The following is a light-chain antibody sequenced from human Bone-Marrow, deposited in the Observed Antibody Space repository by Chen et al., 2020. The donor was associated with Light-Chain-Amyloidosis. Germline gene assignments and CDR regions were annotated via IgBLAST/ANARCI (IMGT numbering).Light chain of an antibody. CDR2: EDD. J-gene: IGLJ3*02. CDR1: SGSIATNY. CDR3: QSDQGRSQGV. Sequence: NFMLTQPHSVSESPGKTVIISCTRSSGSIATNYVQWYQRRPGRSATTVIYEDDQRPSGVPDRLAGSVDRSDNSAGLTISGLKTEDGADYYCQSDQGRSQGVFGGGTELT. V-gene: IGLV6-57*01.